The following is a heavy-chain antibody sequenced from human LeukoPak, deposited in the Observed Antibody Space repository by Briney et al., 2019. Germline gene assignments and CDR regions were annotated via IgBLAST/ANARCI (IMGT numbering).Heavy chain of an antibody. J-gene: IGHJ3*02. CDR2: FSWNSGSI. V-gene: IGHV3-9*01. CDR3: AKDKSLTGYPKDAFDI. CDR1: GFTFDDYA. Sequence: GGSLRLSCAASGFTFDDYAMHWVRQAPGKGLVWVSGFSWNSGSIGYADSDKGRFTISRDNAKNSLYLQMNSLRAEDTALYYCAKDKSLTGYPKDAFDIWGQGTMVTVSS. D-gene: IGHD3-9*01.